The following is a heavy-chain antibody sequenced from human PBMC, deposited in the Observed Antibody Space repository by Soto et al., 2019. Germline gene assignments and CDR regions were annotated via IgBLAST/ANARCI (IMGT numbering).Heavy chain of an antibody. J-gene: IGHJ3*02. Sequence: GGSLRLSCAASGFTFSSYAMHWVRQAPGKGLEWVAVISYDGSNKYYADSVKGRFTISRDNSKNTLYLQMNSLRAEDTAVYYCARDLQGYCSSTSCYWDAFDIWGQGTMVTVSS. CDR3: ARDLQGYCSSTSCYWDAFDI. V-gene: IGHV3-30-3*01. D-gene: IGHD2-2*01. CDR2: ISYDGSNK. CDR1: GFTFSSYA.